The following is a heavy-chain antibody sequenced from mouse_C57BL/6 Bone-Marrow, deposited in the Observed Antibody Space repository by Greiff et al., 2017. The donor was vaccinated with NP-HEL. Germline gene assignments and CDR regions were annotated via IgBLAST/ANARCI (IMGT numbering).Heavy chain of an antibody. D-gene: IGHD1-1*01. J-gene: IGHJ4*01. V-gene: IGHV8-12*01. Sequence: QVTLKECGPGILQSSQTLSLTCSFSGFSLSTSGMGVSWIRQPSGKGLEWLAHIYWDDAKRSNPSLKSRLTISKDTSRNQVFLKITSVDTADTATYYCARRGDYYGSSYYAMDYWGQGTSVTVSS. CDR3: ARRGDYYGSSYYAMDY. CDR2: IYWDDAK. CDR1: GFSLSTSGMG.